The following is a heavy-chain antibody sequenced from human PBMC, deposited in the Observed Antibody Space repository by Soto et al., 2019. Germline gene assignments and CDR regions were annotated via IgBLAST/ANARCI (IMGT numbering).Heavy chain of an antibody. D-gene: IGHD5-18*01. CDR2: IYSGGST. CDR3: ARVRGYSYGYAYDY. J-gene: IGHJ4*02. CDR1: GFTVSSNY. V-gene: IGHV3-53*01. Sequence: VQLVESGGGLIQPGGSLRLSCAASGFTVSSNYMSWVRQAPGKGLEWVSVIYSGGSTYYADSVKGRFTISRDNSKNTLYLQMNSLRAEDTAVYYCARVRGYSYGYAYDYWGQGTLVTVSS.